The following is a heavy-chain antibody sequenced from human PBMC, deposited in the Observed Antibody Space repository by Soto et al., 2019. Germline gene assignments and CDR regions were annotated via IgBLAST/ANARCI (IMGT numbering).Heavy chain of an antibody. Sequence: ASVKVSCKDSGYTFTSYDSNWVRQATGQGPKWMGWMNPNSGNTGYAQKFQGRVTMTRNTSISTAYMELSSLRSEDTAVYYCARGRGKYCSGGSCRRNWFDPWGQGTLVTVSS. CDR1: GYTFTSYD. CDR2: MNPNSGNT. V-gene: IGHV1-8*01. J-gene: IGHJ5*02. D-gene: IGHD2-15*01. CDR3: ARGRGKYCSGGSCRRNWFDP.